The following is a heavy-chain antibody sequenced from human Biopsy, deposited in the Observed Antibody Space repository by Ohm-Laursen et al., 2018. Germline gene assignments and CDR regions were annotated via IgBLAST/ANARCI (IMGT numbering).Heavy chain of an antibody. V-gene: IGHV1-2*02. CDR2: IDTINGGA. Sequence: SVKVSCNAPGYTFTDYYVHWVRQAPGHGLEWMGWIDTINGGARYAQKFQGRVTMTRDTSISTAYMELSRLTSDDTAVYYCARERDPWGQGTLVTVSS. CDR3: ARERDP. J-gene: IGHJ5*02. CDR1: GYTFTDYY.